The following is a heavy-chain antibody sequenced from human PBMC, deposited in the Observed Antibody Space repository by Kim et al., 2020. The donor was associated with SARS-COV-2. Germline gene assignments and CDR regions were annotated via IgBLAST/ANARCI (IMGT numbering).Heavy chain of an antibody. V-gene: IGHV1-24*01. J-gene: IGHJ4*02. D-gene: IGHD4-17*01. CDR2: FDPEDGET. CDR3: ATEETVTGTFSI. CDR1: GYTLTELS. Sequence: ASVKVSCKVSGYTLTELSMHWVRQAPGKGLEWMGGFDPEDGETIYAQKFQGRVTMTEDTSTDTAYMELSSLRSEDTAVYYCATEETVTGTFSIWGQGTLVTVSS.